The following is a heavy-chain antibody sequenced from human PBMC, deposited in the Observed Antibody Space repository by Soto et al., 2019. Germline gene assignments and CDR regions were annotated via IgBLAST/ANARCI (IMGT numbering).Heavy chain of an antibody. J-gene: IGHJ4*02. CDR3: ARDQRNYYDSSGLFDY. CDR1: GGTFSSYA. V-gene: IGHV1-69*13. CDR2: IIPIFGTA. Sequence: ASVKVSCKASGGTFSSYAISWVRQAPGQGLEWMGGIIPIFGTANYAQKFQGRVTITADESTSTAYMELSSLRSEDTAVYYCARDQRNYYDSSGLFDYWGQGTLVTVS. D-gene: IGHD3-22*01.